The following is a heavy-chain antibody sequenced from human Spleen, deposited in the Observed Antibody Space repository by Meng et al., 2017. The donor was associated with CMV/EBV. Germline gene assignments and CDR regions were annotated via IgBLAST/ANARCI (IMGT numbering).Heavy chain of an antibody. CDR2: IKQDGSEK. CDR3: ARAMDV. J-gene: IGHJ6*02. CDR1: GFTFTAYW. V-gene: IGHV3-7*01. Sequence: GESLKISCAASGFTFTAYWMTWVRQAPGRGLEWVANIKQDGSEKHYVDSVKGRFTISRDNAKNSVYLQMNRLRADDTAVYYCARAMDVWGQGTTVTVSS.